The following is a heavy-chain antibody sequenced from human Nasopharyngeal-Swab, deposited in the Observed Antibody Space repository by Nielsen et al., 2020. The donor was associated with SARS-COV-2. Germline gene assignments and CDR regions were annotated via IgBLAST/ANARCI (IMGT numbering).Heavy chain of an antibody. CDR1: GGTFSSYA. D-gene: IGHD5-18*01. Sequence: SVKVSCKASGGTFSSYAISWVRHATGQGLEWMGGIIPIFGTANYAQKFQGRVTITADESTSTAYMELSSLRSEDTAVYYYARVAPLGPAMATAHFDYWGQGTLVTVSS. J-gene: IGHJ4*02. CDR3: ARVAPLGPAMATAHFDY. CDR2: IIPIFGTA. V-gene: IGHV1-69*13.